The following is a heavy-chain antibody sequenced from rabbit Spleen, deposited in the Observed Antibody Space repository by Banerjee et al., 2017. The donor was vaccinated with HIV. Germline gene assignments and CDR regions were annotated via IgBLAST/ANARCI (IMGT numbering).Heavy chain of an antibody. Sequence: QEQLVESGGGLVQPGGSLKLSCKASGFDFSTYSMSWVRQAPGKGLEWIACIYAGSSGSTYYASWAKGRFTISKTSSTTVTLQMTRLTAADTATYFCARDTSTSFSSYGMDLWGPGTLVTVS. D-gene: IGHD1-1*01. CDR3: ARDTSTSFSSYGMDL. J-gene: IGHJ6*01. CDR1: GFDFSTYS. CDR2: IYAGSSGST. V-gene: IGHV1S45*01.